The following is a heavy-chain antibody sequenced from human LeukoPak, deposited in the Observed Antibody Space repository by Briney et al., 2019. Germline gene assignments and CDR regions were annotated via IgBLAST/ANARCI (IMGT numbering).Heavy chain of an antibody. CDR2: INHSGST. CDR3: ARGIAAARFDY. D-gene: IGHD6-13*01. J-gene: IGHJ4*02. Sequence: PSETLSLTCAVYGGSFSGYYWSWIRQPPGKGLEWIGEINHSGSTYYNPSLKSRVTISVDRSKNQFSLKLSSVTAADTAVYYCARGIAAARFDYWGQGTLVTVSS. V-gene: IGHV4-34*01. CDR1: GGSFSGYY.